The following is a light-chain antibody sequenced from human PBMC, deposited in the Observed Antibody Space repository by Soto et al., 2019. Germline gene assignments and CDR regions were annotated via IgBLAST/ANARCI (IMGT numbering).Light chain of an antibody. J-gene: IGKJ5*01. CDR1: QSVGRNY. V-gene: IGKV3D-20*02. CDR3: QQRSNWPIT. CDR2: DAS. Sequence: EIVLTQSPGTLSLSPGESATLSCRASQSVGRNYLAWFQHKPDQAPRLLIYDASNRATGVPDRFSGSGSGTDFTLTISSLEPEDFAVYYCQQRSNWPITFGQGTRLEIK.